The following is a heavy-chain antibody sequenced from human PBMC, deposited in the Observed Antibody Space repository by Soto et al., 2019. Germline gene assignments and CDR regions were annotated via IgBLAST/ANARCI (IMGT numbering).Heavy chain of an antibody. J-gene: IGHJ4*02. CDR2: ISGSGGST. Sequence: GGSLRLSCAASGFTFSSYAMSWVRQAPGKGLEWVSAISGSGGSTYYADSAKGRFTISRDNSKNTLYLQMNSLRAEDTAVYYCAKDSRRDYYDSSGYYYPRYFDYWGQGTLVTVSS. CDR3: AKDSRRDYYDSSGYYYPRYFDY. CDR1: GFTFSSYA. V-gene: IGHV3-23*01. D-gene: IGHD3-22*01.